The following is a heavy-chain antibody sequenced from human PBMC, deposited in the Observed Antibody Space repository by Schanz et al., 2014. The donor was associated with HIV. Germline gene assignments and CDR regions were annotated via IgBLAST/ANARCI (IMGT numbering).Heavy chain of an antibody. J-gene: IGHJ4*02. CDR1: GLTFGDYW. V-gene: IGHV3-74*01. CDR2: INGHGGSP. CDR3: ATEPSDGMFGEH. Sequence: EVQLLESGGGLVQPGGSLRLSCAASGLTFGDYWMHWVRRAPGKGLVWVSRINGHGGSPTYADSVEGRFTISRDNGKKMVYLQMNSLRDEDTAVYYCATEPSDGMFGEHWGQGTLVAVSS. D-gene: IGHD3-10*02.